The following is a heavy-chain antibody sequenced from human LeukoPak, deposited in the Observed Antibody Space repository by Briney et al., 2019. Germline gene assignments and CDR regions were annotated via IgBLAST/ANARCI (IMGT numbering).Heavy chain of an antibody. Sequence: SETLSLTCAVYGGSFSGYYWSWIRQPPGKGLEWIGEISHSGSSNYNPSLKSRVTISVHTSKTQFSLKLSSVTAADTAVYYCARGYVGGSGYSGAFDIWGQGTMVTVSS. D-gene: IGHD6-13*01. V-gene: IGHV4-34*01. CDR2: ISHSGSS. CDR1: GGSFSGYY. CDR3: ARGYVGGSGYSGAFDI. J-gene: IGHJ3*02.